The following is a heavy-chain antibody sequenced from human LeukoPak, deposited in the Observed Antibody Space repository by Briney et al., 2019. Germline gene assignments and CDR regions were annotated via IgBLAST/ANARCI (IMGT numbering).Heavy chain of an antibody. CDR1: GFTFNTYP. CDR3: AKGVNYFVLEY. V-gene: IGHV3-23*01. Sequence: GGSLRPSCAASGFTFNTYPMSWVRQAPGKGLEWVSAIRPSGGITYYEDSVKGRFTISRDNSKNTLYLQMNSLRAEDTAVYYCAKGVNYFVLEYWGQGTLVNISS. CDR2: IRPSGGIT. D-gene: IGHD3-10*02. J-gene: IGHJ4*02.